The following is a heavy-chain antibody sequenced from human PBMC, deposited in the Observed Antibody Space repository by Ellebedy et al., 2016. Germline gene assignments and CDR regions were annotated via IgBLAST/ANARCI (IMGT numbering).Heavy chain of an antibody. CDR1: GFTFADYG. D-gene: IGHD3-3*01. CDR2: ISAKTGRV. CDR3: AKDGVVSATYFYYMDV. Sequence: GGSLRLSXAASGFTFADYGMHWVRQAPGKGLEWVSSISAKTGRVEYADSVKGRFTISRDNAKNSLSLQMNSLRSEDTALYYCAKDGVVSATYFYYMDVWGRGATVTVSS. J-gene: IGHJ6*03. V-gene: IGHV3-9*01.